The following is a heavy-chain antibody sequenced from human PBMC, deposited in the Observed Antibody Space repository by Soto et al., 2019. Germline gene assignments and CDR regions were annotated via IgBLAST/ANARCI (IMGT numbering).Heavy chain of an antibody. CDR3: ASTGGYDAFDI. Sequence: ASVKVSCKASGGPFSNYAINWVRQAPGQGLEWMGGINPNSGGTNYAQKFQGRVTMTRDTSISTAYMELSRLRSDDTAVYYCASTGGYDAFDIWGQGTMVTVSS. J-gene: IGHJ3*02. D-gene: IGHD2-8*02. CDR2: INPNSGGT. V-gene: IGHV1-2*02. CDR1: GGPFSNYA.